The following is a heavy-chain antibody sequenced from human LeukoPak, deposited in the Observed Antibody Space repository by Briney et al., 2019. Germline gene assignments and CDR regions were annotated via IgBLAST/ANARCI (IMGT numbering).Heavy chain of an antibody. Sequence: SETLSLTCTVSGGSISSYYWSWIRQPPGKGLEWIGYIYYSGSTNYNPSLKSRVTISVDTSKNQFSLKLSSVTAADTAVYYCARHRPLYYYGSGSPRDAFDIWGQGTMVTVSS. CDR1: GGSISSYY. CDR3: ARHRPLYYYGSGSPRDAFDI. V-gene: IGHV4-59*01. D-gene: IGHD3-10*01. CDR2: IYYSGST. J-gene: IGHJ3*02.